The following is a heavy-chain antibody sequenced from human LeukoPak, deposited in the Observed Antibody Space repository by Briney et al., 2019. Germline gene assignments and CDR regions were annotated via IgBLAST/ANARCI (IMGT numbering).Heavy chain of an antibody. J-gene: IGHJ6*03. D-gene: IGHD3-9*01. Sequence: SETLSLTCTVSGGSISSHYWSWIRQPPGKGLEWIGYIYYSGSINYNPSLKSRVTISVDTSKNQFSLKLSSVTAADTAVYYCARDLRDYDILTGGGYYYYYYMDVWGKGTTVTVSS. CDR3: ARDLRDYDILTGGGYYYYYYMDV. CDR1: GGSISSHY. CDR2: IYYSGSI. V-gene: IGHV4-59*11.